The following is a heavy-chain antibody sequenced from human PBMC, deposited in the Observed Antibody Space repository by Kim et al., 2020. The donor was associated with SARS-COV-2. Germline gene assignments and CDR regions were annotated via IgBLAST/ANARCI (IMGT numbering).Heavy chain of an antibody. Sequence: SETLSLTCTVSGGSISSYYWSWIRQPPGKGLEWIGYIYYSGSTNYNPSLKSRVTISVDTSKNQFSLKLSSVTAADTAVYYCARAGLGGNYDSSGYYPIAALDYWGQGTLVTVSS. V-gene: IGHV4-59*13. D-gene: IGHD3-22*01. CDR1: GGSISSYY. CDR2: IYYSGST. J-gene: IGHJ4*02. CDR3: ARAGLGGNYDSSGYYPIAALDY.